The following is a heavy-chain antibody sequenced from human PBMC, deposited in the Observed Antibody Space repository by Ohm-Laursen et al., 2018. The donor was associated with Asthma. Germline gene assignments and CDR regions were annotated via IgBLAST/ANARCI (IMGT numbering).Heavy chain of an antibody. J-gene: IGHJ4*02. CDR2: ISSDGSNQ. Sequence: SLRLSCAASGFTFSSYGMHWVRQAPGKGLEWVAVISSDGSNQYYGDSVKGRFTISRDNSKKMVYLQMNSLRAEDTAVYYCARESYLDYWGQGTLVTVSS. V-gene: IGHV3-30*03. CDR3: ARESYLDY. D-gene: IGHD3-10*01. CDR1: GFTFSSYG.